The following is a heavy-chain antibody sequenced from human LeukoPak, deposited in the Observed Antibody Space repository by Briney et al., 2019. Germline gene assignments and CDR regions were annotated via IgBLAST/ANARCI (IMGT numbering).Heavy chain of an antibody. CDR2: IWYDGSNK. CDR1: GFTFSSYG. D-gene: IGHD3-3*01. Sequence: GGSLRLSCAASGFTFSSYGMHWVRQAPGKGLEGVEVIWYDGSNKYYADSVKGRFTISRDNSKNTLYLQMNSLRAEDTAVYYCARTSYYDFWSGYYTKYYYGMDVWGQGTTVTVSS. V-gene: IGHV3-33*01. J-gene: IGHJ6*02. CDR3: ARTSYYDFWSGYYTKYYYGMDV.